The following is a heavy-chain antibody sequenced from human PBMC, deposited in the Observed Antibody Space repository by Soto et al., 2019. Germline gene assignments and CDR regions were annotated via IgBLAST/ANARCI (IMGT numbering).Heavy chain of an antibody. V-gene: IGHV1-18*01. Sequence: QVQLVQSGAEVKKPGASVKVSCKASGYTFTSYGISWVRQAPGQGLEWMGWISAYNGNTNSAQKLQGRVTMTTDTSTSTAYMELRSLRSDDPAVYYCARDGPYCISTSCYYDPWVQGSLVTVSS. J-gene: IGHJ5*02. CDR1: GYTFTSYG. CDR3: ARDGPYCISTSCYYDP. D-gene: IGHD2-2*01. CDR2: ISAYNGNT.